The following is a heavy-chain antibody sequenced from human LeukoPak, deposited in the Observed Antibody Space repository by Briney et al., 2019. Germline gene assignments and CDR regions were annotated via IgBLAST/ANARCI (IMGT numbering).Heavy chain of an antibody. Sequence: PGGSLRLSCAASGFTFSSYAMSWVRQAPGKGLEWVSAISGSGGSTYYADSVKGRFTISRDNSKNTLYLQMNSLRAEDTAVYYCAKVVSGSLAVGLFDYWGQGTLVTVSS. D-gene: IGHD1-26*01. V-gene: IGHV3-23*01. J-gene: IGHJ4*02. CDR2: ISGSGGST. CDR3: AKVVSGSLAVGLFDY. CDR1: GFTFSSYA.